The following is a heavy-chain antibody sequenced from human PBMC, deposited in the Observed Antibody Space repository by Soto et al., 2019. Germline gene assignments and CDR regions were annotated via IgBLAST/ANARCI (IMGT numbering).Heavy chain of an antibody. CDR2: INHSGST. CDR3: ARSWETTVTPFDY. D-gene: IGHD4-17*01. CDR1: GGSFSGYY. J-gene: IGHJ4*02. V-gene: IGHV4-34*01. Sequence: PSETLSLTCAVYGGSFSGYYWSWIRQPPGKGLEWIGEINHSGSTNYSPSLKSRVTISVDTSKNQFSLKLSSVTAADTAVYYCARSWETTVTPFDYWGQGTLVTVSS.